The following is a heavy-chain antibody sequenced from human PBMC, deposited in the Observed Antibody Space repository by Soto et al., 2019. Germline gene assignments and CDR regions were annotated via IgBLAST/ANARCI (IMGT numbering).Heavy chain of an antibody. V-gene: IGHV1-2*02. D-gene: IGHD5-12*01. CDR1: RYTFTDYY. CDR3: ARAGLTTLELATTY. CDR2: INPNSGVT. Sequence: QVQLVQSGAEVKKPGASVKVSCKASRYTFTDYYMHWVRQSPGQGLEWMGWINPNSGVTKFPQKFQDRVIMPRDTCNSTVDMELSRLTSDDTAVDYCARAGLTTLELATTYWGQGTLVTVSS. J-gene: IGHJ4*02.